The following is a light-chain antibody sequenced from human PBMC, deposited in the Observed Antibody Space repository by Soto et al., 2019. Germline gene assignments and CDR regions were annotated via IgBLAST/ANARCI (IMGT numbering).Light chain of an antibody. J-gene: IGKJ2*01. CDR1: QSVSSY. CDR3: QQRSNWPPGYT. Sequence: EIVLTQTPATLSLSPGERDTLSCRASQSVSSYLAWYQQKPGQAPRLLIYDASNRATGIPARFSGSGSGTDFTLTISSLEPEDFAVYYCQQRSNWPPGYTFGQGTNLEIK. V-gene: IGKV3-11*01. CDR2: DAS.